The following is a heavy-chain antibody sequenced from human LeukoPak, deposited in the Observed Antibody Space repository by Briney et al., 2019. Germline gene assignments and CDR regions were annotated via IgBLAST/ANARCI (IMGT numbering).Heavy chain of an antibody. D-gene: IGHD3-10*01. Sequence: GGSLRLSCAASGFTFNSYSMNWVRQAPGKGLEWVSYISSRSSTIYNADSVKGRFTISRDNAKNSLYLQMNNLRAEDTAVYYCVRRKGVDFYYNGMDVWGQGTTVTVSS. CDR2: ISSRSSTI. J-gene: IGHJ6*02. V-gene: IGHV3-48*04. CDR3: VRRKGVDFYYNGMDV. CDR1: GFTFNSYS.